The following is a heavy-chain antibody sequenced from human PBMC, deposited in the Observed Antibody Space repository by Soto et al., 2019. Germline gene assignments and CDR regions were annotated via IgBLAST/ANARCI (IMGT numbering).Heavy chain of an antibody. J-gene: IGHJ4*02. CDR1: GGYISSGYF. Sequence: SETLSLTCTVSGGYISSGYFWSWIRQRPGKGLEWIGNIYYSGGTYSNPSLESRVVMSVDTSKNECTLKVNSVTAAATAMYYCARFAKEENGKRESWYAFDIWGQGILVTVSS. CDR3: ARFAKEENGKRESWYAFDI. D-gene: IGHD2-2*01. CDR2: IYYSGGT. V-gene: IGHV4-31*03.